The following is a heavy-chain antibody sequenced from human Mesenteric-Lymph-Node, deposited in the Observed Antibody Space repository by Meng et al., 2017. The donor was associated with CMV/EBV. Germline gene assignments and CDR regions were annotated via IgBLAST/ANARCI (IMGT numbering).Heavy chain of an antibody. J-gene: IGHJ5*02. CDR2: INHSGST. Sequence: SETLSLTCAVYGGSFSGYYWSWIRQPPGKGLEWIGEINHSGSTNYNPSLKSRVTISVDTSKNQFSLKLSSVTAADTAVYYCARWIAANWFDPWGQGTLVTVSS. V-gene: IGHV4-34*01. CDR1: GGSFSGYY. CDR3: ARWIAANWFDP. D-gene: IGHD2-2*03.